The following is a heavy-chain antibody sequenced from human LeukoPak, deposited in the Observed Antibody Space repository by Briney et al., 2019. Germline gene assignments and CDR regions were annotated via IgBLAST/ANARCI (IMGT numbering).Heavy chain of an antibody. CDR3: ARNNWGIDY. CDR1: GFTVSRNY. Sequence: GGSLRLSCAASGFTVSRNYMSWVRQAPGKGLEWVSVIYSGGSTYYADSVKGRFTISRDNAKSTLYLHMNSLREEDTAVYYCARNNWGIDYWGRGALVTVSS. V-gene: IGHV3-53*01. CDR2: IYSGGST. J-gene: IGHJ4*02. D-gene: IGHD7-27*01.